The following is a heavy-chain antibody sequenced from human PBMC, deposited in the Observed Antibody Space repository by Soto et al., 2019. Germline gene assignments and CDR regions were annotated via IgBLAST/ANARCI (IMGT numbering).Heavy chain of an antibody. CDR1: GFNFSNYG. CDR2: ISYHGSKT. V-gene: IGHV3-30*18. D-gene: IGHD3-10*01. Sequence: QVQLVESGGGVVQPGRSLRLSCAASGFNFSNYGMHWVRQAPGKGLEWVAVISYHGSKTYYADSVKGRFTITRDNSKNTLYLQMNSLRAEYTAVYYRANHAQHSGIDYWGHGTLATVSS. CDR3: ANHAQHSGIDY. J-gene: IGHJ4*01.